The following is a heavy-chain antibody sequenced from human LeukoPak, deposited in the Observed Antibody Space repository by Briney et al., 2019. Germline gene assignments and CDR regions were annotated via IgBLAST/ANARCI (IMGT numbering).Heavy chain of an antibody. V-gene: IGHV1-69*05. Sequence: ASVKVSCKASGYTFTSYGISWVRQAPGQGLEWMGRIIPILGTANYAQKFQGRVTITTDESTSTAYMELSSLRSEDTAVYYCADTGRLRDGSRQFEYFQHWGQGTLVTVSS. D-gene: IGHD5-24*01. CDR3: ADTGRLRDGSRQFEYFQH. J-gene: IGHJ1*01. CDR2: IIPILGTA. CDR1: GYTFTSYG.